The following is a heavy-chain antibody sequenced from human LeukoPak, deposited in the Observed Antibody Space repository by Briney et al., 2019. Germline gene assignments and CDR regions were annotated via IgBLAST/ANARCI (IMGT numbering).Heavy chain of an antibody. V-gene: IGHV1-46*01. CDR3: ARDRHSSGYYFDY. Sequence: AXXXXSCKASGYTFTSYYMHWVRQAPGQGLEWMGIINPSGGSTNYAQKFQGRVTITRDTSTSTVYMELSSLRSEDTAVYYCARDRHSSGYYFDYWGQGTLVTVSS. D-gene: IGHD3-22*01. CDR1: GYTFTSYY. J-gene: IGHJ4*02. CDR2: INPSGGST.